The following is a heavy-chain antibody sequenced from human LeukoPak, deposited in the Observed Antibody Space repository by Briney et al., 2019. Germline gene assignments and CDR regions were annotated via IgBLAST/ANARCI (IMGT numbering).Heavy chain of an antibody. J-gene: IGHJ3*02. V-gene: IGHV3-30*02. CDR1: GFTFRSYG. Sequence: PGGSLRLSCAASGFTFRSYGMHWVRQAPGKGLEWVAFIRYDGSNKYYVDSVNGRFTISRDNSKNTLYLQMNSLRAVDTAVYYCAKDRQWLVPGAFDIWGRGTMVTVSS. CDR3: AKDRQWLVPGAFDI. CDR2: IRYDGSNK. D-gene: IGHD6-19*01.